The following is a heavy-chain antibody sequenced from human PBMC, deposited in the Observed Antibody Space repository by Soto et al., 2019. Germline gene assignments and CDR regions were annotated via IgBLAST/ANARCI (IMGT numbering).Heavy chain of an antibody. Sequence: QEQLVESGGGVVQPGRSLRLSCVASGFTFSNYGMHWVRQAPGKGLEWVAGIDYNEINQYYIDHVKGRFTISRDQSKNTLYLQMNSLRAEDTAVSYCARDFCPVPTYYDLWGQGVLVTVSS. J-gene: IGHJ4*02. V-gene: IGHV3-33*01. D-gene: IGHD3-3*01. CDR2: IDYNEINQ. CDR3: ARDFCPVPTYYDL. CDR1: GFTFSNYG.